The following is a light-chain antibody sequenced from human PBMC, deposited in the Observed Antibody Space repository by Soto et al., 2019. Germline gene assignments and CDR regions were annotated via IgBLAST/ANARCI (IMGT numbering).Light chain of an antibody. J-gene: IGLJ1*01. Sequence: QSALTQPPSASGSPGQSVTISCTGTSSDVGGYNYVSWYQQHPGKAPKLMIYEVSKRPSGVPDRFSGSKSGYTASLTVSGLQAEDEADYYCTSLAGSNFYVFGSGTKLTVL. CDR1: SSDVGGYNY. V-gene: IGLV2-8*01. CDR2: EVS. CDR3: TSLAGSNFYV.